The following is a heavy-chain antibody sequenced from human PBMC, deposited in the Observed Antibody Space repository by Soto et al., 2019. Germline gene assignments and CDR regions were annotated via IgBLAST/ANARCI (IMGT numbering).Heavy chain of an antibody. CDR1: GYSFTSYW. V-gene: IGHV5-10-1*01. Sequence: GESLKISCKGSGYSFTSYWISWVRQMPGKGLEWMGRIDPSDSYTNYSPSFQGHVTISADKSISTAYLQWSSLKASDTAVYYCARVYCSGGACYGIDYWGQGTLVTVSS. J-gene: IGHJ4*02. CDR3: ARVYCSGGACYGIDY. CDR2: IDPSDSYT. D-gene: IGHD2-15*01.